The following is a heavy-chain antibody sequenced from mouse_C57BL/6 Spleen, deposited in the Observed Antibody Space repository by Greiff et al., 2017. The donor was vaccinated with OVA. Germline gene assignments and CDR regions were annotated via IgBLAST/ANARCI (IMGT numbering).Heavy chain of an antibody. Sequence: EVMLVESEGGLVQPGSSMKLSCTASGFTFSDYYMAWVRQVPEKGLEWVANINYDGSSTYYLDSLKSRFIISRDNAKNILYLQMSSLKSEDTATYYCARGGSYGNYLDYWGQGTTLTVSS. CDR3: ARGGSYGNYLDY. CDR1: GFTFSDYY. V-gene: IGHV5-16*01. D-gene: IGHD2-1*01. J-gene: IGHJ2*01. CDR2: INYDGSST.